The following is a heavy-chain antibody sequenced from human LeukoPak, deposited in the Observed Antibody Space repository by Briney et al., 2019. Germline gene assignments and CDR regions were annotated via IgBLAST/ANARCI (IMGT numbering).Heavy chain of an antibody. D-gene: IGHD6-6*01. CDR1: GYTFTGYY. Sequence: GASVKVSCKASGYTFTGYYMHWVRQAPGQGLEWMGWINPNSGGTNYAQKFQGRVTITRDTTISTVYMELSRLRSDDTAVYYCARVGYSSSSGARLWGQGTLVTVSS. V-gene: IGHV1-2*02. CDR3: ARVGYSSSSGARL. CDR2: INPNSGGT. J-gene: IGHJ4*02.